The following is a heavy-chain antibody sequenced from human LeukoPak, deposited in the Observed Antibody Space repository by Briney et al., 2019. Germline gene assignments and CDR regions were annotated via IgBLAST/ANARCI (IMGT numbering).Heavy chain of an antibody. CDR3: ARGYDILTGYSSYYFDY. V-gene: IGHV1-18*01. Sequence: ASVKFSCKASGYTFTSYGISWVRQAPGQGLEWMGWISAYNGNTNYAQKLQGRVTMTTDTSTSTAYMELRSLRSDDTAVYYCARGYDILTGYSSYYFDYWGQGTLVTVSS. J-gene: IGHJ4*02. D-gene: IGHD3-9*01. CDR1: GYTFTSYG. CDR2: ISAYNGNT.